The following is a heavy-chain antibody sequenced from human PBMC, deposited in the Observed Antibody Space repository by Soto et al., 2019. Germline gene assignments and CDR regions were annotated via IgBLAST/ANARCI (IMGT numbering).Heavy chain of an antibody. CDR2: FDPEDGET. Sequence: QVQLVQSGAEVKKPGASVKVSCKVSGYTLTELSMHWVRQAPGKGLEWMGGFDPEDGETIYAQKFQGRGTMTEDTSTYTAYMELSSLRSEDTAVYYCATDRRIAAATEYFQHWGQGTLVTVSS. CDR1: GYTLTELS. J-gene: IGHJ1*01. V-gene: IGHV1-24*01. D-gene: IGHD6-13*01. CDR3: ATDRRIAAATEYFQH.